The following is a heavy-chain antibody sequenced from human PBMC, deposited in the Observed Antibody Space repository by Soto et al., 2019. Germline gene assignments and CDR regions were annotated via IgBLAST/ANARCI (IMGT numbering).Heavy chain of an antibody. CDR1: GFIFTTYG. D-gene: IGHD2-21*02. J-gene: IGHJ4*02. V-gene: IGHV3-33*06. CDR3: VKDHCGGDCYSDPYFDY. Sequence: QVQLVESGGGMVQPGRSLRLSCAASGFIFTTYGLHWVRQAPGKGLEWVAVIWYDGSNQYYVDSVKGRFTISRDNSKNILYLEMNSVRVEDTAVYYCVKDHCGGDCYSDPYFDYWGQGTLVTVSS. CDR2: IWYDGSNQ.